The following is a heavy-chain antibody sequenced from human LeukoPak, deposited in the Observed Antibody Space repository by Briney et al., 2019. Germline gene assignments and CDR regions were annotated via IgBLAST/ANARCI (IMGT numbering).Heavy chain of an antibody. J-gene: IGHJ4*02. CDR2: IWSDGRNK. D-gene: IGHD3-16*01. V-gene: IGHV3-33*01. Sequence: GGSLRLSCAASGFTFKSYAMHWVRQAPDKGLEWVAVIWSDGRNKFYADSVKGRFIISRDNSKNALDLQMNSLRADDTAVYYCVRELGPFTGFDNWGQGTLVTVSS. CDR3: VRELGPFTGFDN. CDR1: GFTFKSYA.